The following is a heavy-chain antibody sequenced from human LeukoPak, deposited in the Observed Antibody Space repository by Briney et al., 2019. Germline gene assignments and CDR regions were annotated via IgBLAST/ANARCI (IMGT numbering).Heavy chain of an antibody. CDR1: GFPFSSSP. Sequence: GGSLRLSCAASGFPFSSSPLNWVRQAPGKGLEWVSYISGSSNFIWYADSVKGRFTISRDNAKNSLYLQMSSLRADDTAVYYCARELGYSYGYMDVWGQGTTVTVSS. V-gene: IGHV3-48*01. J-gene: IGHJ6*02. CDR2: ISGSSNFI. CDR3: ARELGYSYGYMDV. D-gene: IGHD5-18*01.